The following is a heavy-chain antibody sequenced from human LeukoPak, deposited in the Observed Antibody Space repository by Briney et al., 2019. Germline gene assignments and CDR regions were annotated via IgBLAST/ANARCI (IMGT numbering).Heavy chain of an antibody. J-gene: IGHJ4*02. D-gene: IGHD3-22*01. CDR1: GGSISSSN. CDR2: ISYDGSNK. Sequence: TLSLTCAVSGGSISSSNWWSWVRQAPGKGLEWVAVISYDGSNKYYADSVKGRFTISRDNSKNTLYLQMNRLRAEDTAVYYCAKDSSGSPGYWGQGTLVTVSS. CDR3: AKDSSGSPGY. V-gene: IGHV3-30*18.